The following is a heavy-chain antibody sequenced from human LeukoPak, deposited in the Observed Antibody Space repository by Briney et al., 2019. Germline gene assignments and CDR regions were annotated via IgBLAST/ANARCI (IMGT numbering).Heavy chain of an antibody. CDR3: ARDVPYSSGWSYYYYYGMDV. CDR2: INPSGGST. Sequence: PKASVKVSCKASGYTFTSYYMHWVRQAPGQGLEWMGIINPSGGSTSSAQKFQGRVTMTRDTSTSTVYMELSSLRSEDTAVYYCARDVPYSSGWSYYYYYGMDVWGQGTTVTVSS. D-gene: IGHD6-19*01. CDR1: GYTFTSYY. J-gene: IGHJ6*02. V-gene: IGHV1-46*01.